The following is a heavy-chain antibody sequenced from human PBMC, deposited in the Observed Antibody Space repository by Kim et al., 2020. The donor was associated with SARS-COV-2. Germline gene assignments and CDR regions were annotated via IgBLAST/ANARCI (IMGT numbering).Heavy chain of an antibody. Sequence: TQDAERFQGRVTMTRDTSSSTVYMELSRLKSDDTAVYYCARGANTLSAFDLWGQGTMVTVSS. J-gene: IGHJ3*01. CDR2: T. CDR3: ARGANTLSAFDL. V-gene: IGHV1-2*02.